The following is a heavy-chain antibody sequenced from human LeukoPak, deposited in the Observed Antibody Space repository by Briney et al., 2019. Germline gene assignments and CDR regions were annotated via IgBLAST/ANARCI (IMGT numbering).Heavy chain of an antibody. CDR3: AKAREDYYGMDV. CDR1: GFTFDDYA. CDR2: ISWNSGST. D-gene: IGHD1-26*01. J-gene: IGHJ6*02. Sequence: PGGSLRLSCAASGFTFDDYAMHWVRQAPGKGLEWVSGISWNSGSTGYADSVKGRFTISRDNAKNSLYLQMNSLRGEDTALYYCAKAREDYYGMDVWAQGTTVTVSS. V-gene: IGHV3-9*01.